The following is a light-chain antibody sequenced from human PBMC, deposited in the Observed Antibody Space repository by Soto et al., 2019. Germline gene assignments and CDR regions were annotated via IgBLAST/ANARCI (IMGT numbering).Light chain of an antibody. Sequence: QSVLTQPASVSGSPGQSITVSCTGTSSDVGGYNYVSRYQQHPGKAPQLLIYEVNIRPSGVSNRFSASKSGNTASLTIYGLQAEDEADYYCTSYTSSSTLVFRTGTTVTVL. CDR1: SSDVGGYNY. J-gene: IGLJ1*01. V-gene: IGLV2-14*01. CDR2: EVN. CDR3: TSYTSSSTLV.